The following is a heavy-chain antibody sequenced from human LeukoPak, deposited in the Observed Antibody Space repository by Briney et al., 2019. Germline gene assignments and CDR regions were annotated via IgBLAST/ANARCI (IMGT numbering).Heavy chain of an antibody. CDR1: GGSFSGYY. Sequence: SETLSLTCAVYGGSFSGYYWSWIRQPPGKGLQWIGEIDHSGSTKYNPSLNSRVTMSVDTSKNQFSLKLSSVTAADTAVYYCARQMAVAGKAGFDYWGQGTLVTVSS. CDR2: IDHSGST. J-gene: IGHJ4*02. V-gene: IGHV4-34*01. D-gene: IGHD6-19*01. CDR3: ARQMAVAGKAGFDY.